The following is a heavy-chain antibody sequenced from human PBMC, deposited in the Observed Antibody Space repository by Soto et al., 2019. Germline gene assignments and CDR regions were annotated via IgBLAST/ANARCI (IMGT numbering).Heavy chain of an antibody. D-gene: IGHD2-8*02. CDR3: AREVSWTGAFDH. CDR1: GGSISSLNSY. J-gene: IGHJ5*02. Sequence: QVQLEQSGPGLVKPSQTLSLTCKISGGSISSLNSYWSSIRHSPGEGLEWIGYIFASRTAHSHPSLKGRVRISGDTSQSQFSLMIQSVTVADTAVYYCAREVSWTGAFDHWGQGILVTVSS. CDR2: IFASRTA. V-gene: IGHV4-31*02.